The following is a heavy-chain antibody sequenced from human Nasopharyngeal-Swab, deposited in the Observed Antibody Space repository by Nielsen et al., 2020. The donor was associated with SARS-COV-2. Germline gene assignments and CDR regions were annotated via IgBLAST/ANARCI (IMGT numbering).Heavy chain of an antibody. CDR2: ISSSSSYI. CDR1: GFTFSSYS. V-gene: IGHV3-21*01. D-gene: IGHD6-13*01. Sequence: GESLKISCAASGFTFSSYSMNWVRQAPGKGLEWVSSISSSSSYIYYAGSVKGRFTISRDNAKNSLYLQMNSLRAEDTAVYYCARESIAAAGRDFDYWGQGTLVTVSS. CDR3: ARESIAAAGRDFDY. J-gene: IGHJ4*02.